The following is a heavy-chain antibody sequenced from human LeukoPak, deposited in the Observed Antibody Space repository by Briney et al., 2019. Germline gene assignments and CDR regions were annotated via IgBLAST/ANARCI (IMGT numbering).Heavy chain of an antibody. CDR3: ARDLRLGYYDSSFPDY. CDR1: GFTFSSYG. D-gene: IGHD3-22*01. V-gene: IGHV3-30*03. CDR2: ISYDGSNK. J-gene: IGHJ4*02. Sequence: GRSLRLSCAASGFTFSSYGMHWVRQAPGKGLEWVAVISYDGSNKYYADSVKGRFTISRDNSKNTLYLQMNSLRAEDTAVYYCARDLRLGYYDSSFPDYWGQGTLVTVSS.